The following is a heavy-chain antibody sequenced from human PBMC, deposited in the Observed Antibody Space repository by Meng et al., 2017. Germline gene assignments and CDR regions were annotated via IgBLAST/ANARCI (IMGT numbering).Heavy chain of an antibody. CDR2: IYHSGST. J-gene: IGHJ5*02. V-gene: IGHV4-38-2*02. D-gene: IGHD3-22*01. Sequence: SETLSLTCAVSGYSISSGYYWGWIRQPPGKGLEWIGSIYHSGSTYYNPSLKSRVTISVDTSKNQFSLKLSSVTAADTAVYYCARENPDSYNWFDPWGQGTLVTVYS. CDR1: GYSISSGYY. CDR3: ARENPDSYNWFDP.